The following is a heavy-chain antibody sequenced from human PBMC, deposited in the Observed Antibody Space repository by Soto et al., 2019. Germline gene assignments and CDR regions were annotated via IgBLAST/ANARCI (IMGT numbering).Heavy chain of an antibody. Sequence: EVQVVESGGGLVQPGGSLRLSCAASGFSFSNYWMHWVRQAPGKGLVWVSRIKTDGSTTTYADSVKGRFTISRDNAKNTLYVQMNSLRAEDTGVYWCTRGMYGFDLWGQGTLVTVSS. CDR1: GFSFSNYW. CDR2: IKTDGSTT. D-gene: IGHD2-8*01. CDR3: TRGMYGFDL. J-gene: IGHJ5*02. V-gene: IGHV3-74*01.